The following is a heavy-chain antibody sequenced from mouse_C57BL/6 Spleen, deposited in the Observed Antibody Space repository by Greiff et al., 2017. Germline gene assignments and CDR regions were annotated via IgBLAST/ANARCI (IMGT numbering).Heavy chain of an antibody. V-gene: IGHV1-7*01. Sequence: QVQLKQSGAELAKPGASVKLSCKASGYTFTSYWMHWVKQRPGQGLEWIGYINPSSGYTKYNQKFKDKATLTADKSSSTAYMQLSSLTYEDSAVYYCARSETTDYYAMDYWGQGTSVTVSS. CDR2: INPSSGYT. CDR3: ARSETTDYYAMDY. CDR1: GYTFTSYW. D-gene: IGHD1-1*01. J-gene: IGHJ4*01.